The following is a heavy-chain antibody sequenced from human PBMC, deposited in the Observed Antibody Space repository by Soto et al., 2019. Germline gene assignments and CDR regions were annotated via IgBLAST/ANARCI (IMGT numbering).Heavy chain of an antibody. V-gene: IGHV4-34*01. J-gene: IGHJ6*03. CDR3: ASRIAAAGTRGYYYYYMDV. Sequence: SETLSLTCAVYGGSFSGYYWSWIRQPPGKGLEWIGEINHSGSTNYNPSLKSRVTISVDTSKNQFSLKLSSVTAADTAVYYCASRIAAAGTRGYYYYYMDVWGKGTTVTVS. CDR2: INHSGST. CDR1: GGSFSGYY. D-gene: IGHD6-13*01.